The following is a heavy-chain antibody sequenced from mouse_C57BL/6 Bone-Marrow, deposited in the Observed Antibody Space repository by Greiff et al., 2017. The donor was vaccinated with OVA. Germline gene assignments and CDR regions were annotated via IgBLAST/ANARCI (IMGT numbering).Heavy chain of an antibody. CDR3: ARSGVNSVFDY. CDR1: GYTFTSYW. V-gene: IGHV1-64*01. D-gene: IGHD1-3*01. J-gene: IGHJ2*01. CDR2: FHPNSGST. Sequence: QVQLQQPGAELVKPGASVKLSCKASGYTFTSYWMHWVKQRPGQGLEWIGMFHPNSGSTNYNEKFKSKATLTVDKSSSTAYMQLSSLTSEDSAVYYCARSGVNSVFDYWGQGTTLTVSS.